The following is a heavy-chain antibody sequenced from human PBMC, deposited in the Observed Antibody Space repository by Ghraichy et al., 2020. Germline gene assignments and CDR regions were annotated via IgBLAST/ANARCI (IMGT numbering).Heavy chain of an antibody. CDR1: GFTFSSYA. D-gene: IGHD4-11*01. CDR2: ISGSGGST. CDR3: ASYSNYGDYYYYGMDV. Sequence: GGSLRLSCAASGFTFSSYAMSWVRQAPGKGLEWVSAISGSGGSTYYADSVKGRFTISRDNSKNTLYLQMNSLRAEDTAVYYCASYSNYGDYYYYGMDVWGQATTVTVSS. J-gene: IGHJ6*02. V-gene: IGHV3-23*01.